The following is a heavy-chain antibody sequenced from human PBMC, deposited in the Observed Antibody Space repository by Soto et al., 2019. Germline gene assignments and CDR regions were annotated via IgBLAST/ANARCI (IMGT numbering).Heavy chain of an antibody. CDR3: ARRPRIVVVPLGGMDV. CDR1: GYSFTSYW. D-gene: IGHD2-2*01. V-gene: IGHV5-10-1*01. CDR2: IDPSDSYT. Sequence: GESLKISCKGSGYSFTSYWISWVRQMPGKGLEWMGRIDPSDSYTNYSPSFQGHVTISADKSISTAYLQWSSLKASDTAMYYCARRPRIVVVPLGGMDVWGQGTTVTVSS. J-gene: IGHJ6*02.